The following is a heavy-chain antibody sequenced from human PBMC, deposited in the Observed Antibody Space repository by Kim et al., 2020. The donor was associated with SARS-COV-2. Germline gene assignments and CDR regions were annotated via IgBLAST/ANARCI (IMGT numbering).Heavy chain of an antibody. D-gene: IGHD6-19*01. CDR3: AKAFGMRSSGHFDL. V-gene: IGHV3-23*01. Sequence: ADSVKGRFTISRDNSKNTLYLQMNSLRAEDTAVYYCAKAFGMRSSGHFDLWGRGTLVTVSS. J-gene: IGHJ2*01.